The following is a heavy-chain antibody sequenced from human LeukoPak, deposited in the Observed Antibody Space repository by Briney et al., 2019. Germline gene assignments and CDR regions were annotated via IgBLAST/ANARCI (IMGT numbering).Heavy chain of an antibody. CDR3: AGRWALTGEPN. Sequence: SETLSLTCAVYGGSFSGYYWNWIRQPPGKGLEWIGEISNRGSTNYNPSLKSRVTISIDESKDQFSLTLNSVTAADTAVYYCAGRWALTGEPNWGQGTLVTVSS. CDR1: GGSFSGYY. D-gene: IGHD7-27*01. J-gene: IGHJ4*02. CDR2: ISNRGST. V-gene: IGHV4-34*01.